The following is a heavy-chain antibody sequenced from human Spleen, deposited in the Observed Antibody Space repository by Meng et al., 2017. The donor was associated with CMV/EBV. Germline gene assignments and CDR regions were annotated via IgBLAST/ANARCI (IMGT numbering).Heavy chain of an antibody. D-gene: IGHD6-6*01. CDR2: INHRGST. V-gene: IGHV4-34*01. CDR3: ARGGIAARPGGNWFDP. CDR1: GGSFRCYY. Sequence: QVELQQWGGGRLKPSETLSLHCAVYGGSFRCYYWSWIRQPPGKGLEWIGEINHRGSTNYNPSLKSRVTISVDTSKNQFSLKLSSVTAADTAVYYCARGGIAARPGGNWFDPWGQGTLVTVSS. J-gene: IGHJ5*02.